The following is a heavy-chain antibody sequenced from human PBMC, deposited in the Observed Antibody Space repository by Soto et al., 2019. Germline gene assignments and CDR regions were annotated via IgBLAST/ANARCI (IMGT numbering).Heavy chain of an antibody. CDR3: AREEGIAVAGTYYYYGMDV. D-gene: IGHD6-19*01. CDR2: TYYRSKWYN. J-gene: IGHJ6*02. V-gene: IGHV6-1*01. CDR1: GDSVSSNSAA. Sequence: PSQTLSLTCAISGDSVSSNSAAWNWIRQSPSRGLEWLGRTYYRSKWYNDYAVSVKSRITINPDTSKNQFSLQLNSVTPEDTAVYYCAREEGIAVAGTYYYYGMDVWGQGTTVTVSS.